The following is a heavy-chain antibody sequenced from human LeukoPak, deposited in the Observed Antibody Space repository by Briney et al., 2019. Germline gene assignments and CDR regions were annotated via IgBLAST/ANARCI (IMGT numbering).Heavy chain of an antibody. V-gene: IGHV4-39*01. CDR2: TKYGAST. CDR1: GGSISCSSYS. CDR3: ARLGYGNGRVNWFDP. D-gene: IGHD5-18*01. Sequence: PSETLSLTCTVSGGSISCSSYSWGWIRQPPGKGLEWIATTKYGASTFYNPSLRSRVTISVDTSKNQFSLKVNSVTAADTAVYYCARLGYGNGRVNWFDPWGQGNLVTVSS. J-gene: IGHJ5*02.